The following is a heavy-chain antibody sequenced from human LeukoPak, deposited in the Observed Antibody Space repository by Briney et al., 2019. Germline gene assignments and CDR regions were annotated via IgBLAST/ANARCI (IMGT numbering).Heavy chain of an antibody. Sequence: GGSLRLSCAASGFTFSSYAMGWVRQAPWKGLEWVSSVSASAATTLYADSVKGRFTISRDNSKNMLYLQMNSLRGEDTALYYSAKGAITSYSDYWGQGTLVTVSS. V-gene: IGHV3-23*01. J-gene: IGHJ4*02. D-gene: IGHD2-2*01. CDR1: GFTFSSYA. CDR3: AKGAITSYSDY. CDR2: VSASAATT.